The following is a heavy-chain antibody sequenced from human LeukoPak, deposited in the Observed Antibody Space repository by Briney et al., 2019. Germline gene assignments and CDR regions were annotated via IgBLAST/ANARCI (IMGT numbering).Heavy chain of an antibody. CDR1: GFIFSSYV. V-gene: IGHV3-23*01. J-gene: IGHJ4*02. CDR3: ARDPNWGSGY. CDR2: IGTSGGDI. D-gene: IGHD7-27*01. Sequence: PGGSLRLSCAASGFIFSSYVMIWVRQAPGKGLEWVSIIGTSGGDIHYAVSVKGRFSISRDNSKNTLSLQMNSLRVDDTAVYYCARDPNWGSGYWGQGTLVTVSS.